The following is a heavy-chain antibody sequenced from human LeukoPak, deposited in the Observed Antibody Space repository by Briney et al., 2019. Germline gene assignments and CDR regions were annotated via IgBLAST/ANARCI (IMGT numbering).Heavy chain of an antibody. CDR1: GGSISSYY. J-gene: IGHJ4*02. D-gene: IGHD3-10*01. V-gene: IGHV4-59*12. CDR3: AREGGYGSGGLDY. Sequence: SETLSLTCTVSGGSISSYYWSWIRQPPGKGLEWIGEISHSGSTNYNPSLKSRVTISVDTSKSQFSLKLSSVTAADTAVYYCAREGGYGSGGLDYWGQGTLVTVSS. CDR2: ISHSGST.